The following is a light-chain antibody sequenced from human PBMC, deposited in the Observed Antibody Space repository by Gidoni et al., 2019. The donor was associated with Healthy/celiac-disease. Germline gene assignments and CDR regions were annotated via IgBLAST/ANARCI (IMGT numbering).Light chain of an antibody. Sequence: DIQMTQSPSSLSASVGDRVTITCRASQSISSYLNWYQQKPGKAPKLLIYASSSLQSGVPSRFSGSGSGIDFTLTISSLQPEDFATYYCQQSYSTPLTFGQXTRLEIK. CDR2: ASS. J-gene: IGKJ5*01. CDR3: QQSYSTPLT. CDR1: QSISSY. V-gene: IGKV1-39*01.